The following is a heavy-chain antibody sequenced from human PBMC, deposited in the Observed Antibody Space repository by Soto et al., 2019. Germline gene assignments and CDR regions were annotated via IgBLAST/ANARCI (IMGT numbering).Heavy chain of an antibody. J-gene: IGHJ6*02. CDR2: IYHSGST. CDR3: ARVSGSYYYGMDV. D-gene: IGHD1-26*01. Sequence: QVQLQESGPGLVKPSGTLSLTCAVSGGSISSSNWWSWVRQPPGKGLEWIGEIYHSGSTNYNPSPQSRVPISVDKSKNQFSLKVRSVTAAEKAVYYCARVSGSYYYGMDVWGQGTTVTVSS. V-gene: IGHV4-4*02. CDR1: GGSISSSNW.